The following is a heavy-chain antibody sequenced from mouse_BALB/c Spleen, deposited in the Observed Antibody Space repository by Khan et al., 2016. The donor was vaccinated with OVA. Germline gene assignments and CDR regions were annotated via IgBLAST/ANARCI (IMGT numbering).Heavy chain of an antibody. CDR2: IWGDGST. V-gene: IGHV2-6-7*01. CDR3: ARAYYGNYREAMDY. D-gene: IGHD2-10*01. CDR1: GFSLTGYG. J-gene: IGHJ4*01. Sequence: VQLKQSGPGLVAPSQSLSITCTVSGFSLTGYGVNWVRQPPGKGLEWLGMIWGDGSTDYDSALKSRLTLSKDNSKSQVFLKMNSLQTDDTARYYCARAYYGNYREAMDYWGQGTSVTVSS.